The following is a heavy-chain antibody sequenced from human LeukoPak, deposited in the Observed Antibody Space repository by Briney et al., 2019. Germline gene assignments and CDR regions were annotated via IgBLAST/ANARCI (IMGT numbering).Heavy chain of an antibody. CDR1: GYTFTGYY. D-gene: IGHD3-22*01. CDR3: ARSFYDSSGYYSSPFDY. J-gene: IGHJ4*02. CDR2: INPNSGGT. Sequence: ASVKVSCKASGYTFTGYYMHWVRQAPGQGLEWMGWINPNSGGTNYAQKFQGRVTMTRDTSISTAYMELSRLRSDDTAVHYCARSFYDSSGYYSSPFDYWGQGTLVTVSS. V-gene: IGHV1-2*02.